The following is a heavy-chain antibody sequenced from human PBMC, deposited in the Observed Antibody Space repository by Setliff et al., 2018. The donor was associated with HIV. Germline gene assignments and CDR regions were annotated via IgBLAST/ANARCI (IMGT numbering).Heavy chain of an antibody. CDR3: ARHHRLPGVQPPYWYFDL. CDR1: GGSFSDSY. Sequence: SETLSLTCAVYGGSFSDSYYSWIRQPPGKGLEWIGEISHSGITSYNSSVKSRVTMSVDWSKNQFSLTLTSMTAADTAVYYCARHHRLPGVQPPYWYFDLWGRGTLVTVSS. J-gene: IGHJ2*01. CDR2: ISHSGIT. V-gene: IGHV4-34*01. D-gene: IGHD7-27*01.